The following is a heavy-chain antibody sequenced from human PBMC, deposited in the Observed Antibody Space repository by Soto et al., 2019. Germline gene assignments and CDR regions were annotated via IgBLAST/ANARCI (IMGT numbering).Heavy chain of an antibody. Sequence: PSETLSLTCAVAGGSISRRNFCICVRQPPGKGLEWIGEIYHSGSTNYNPSLKSRVTISVDKSKNQFSLKLSSVTAADTAVYYCARVEGRFYYGMDVWGQGTTVTVSS. CDR3: ARVEGRFYYGMDV. CDR1: GGSISRRNF. V-gene: IGHV4-4*02. CDR2: IYHSGST. J-gene: IGHJ6*02.